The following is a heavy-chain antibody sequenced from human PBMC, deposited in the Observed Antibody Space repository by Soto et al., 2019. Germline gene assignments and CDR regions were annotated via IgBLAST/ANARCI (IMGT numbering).Heavy chain of an antibody. CDR3: ARQRFGELGLGDY. J-gene: IGHJ4*02. V-gene: IGHV4-39*01. D-gene: IGHD3-10*01. CDR2: IYYSGST. Sequence: SETLSLTCTVSGGSISSSSYYWGWIRQPPGKGLEWIGSIYYSGSTYYNPSLKSRVTISVDTSKNQFSLKLSSVTAADTAVYYCARQRFGELGLGDYWGKGTLVTVAS. CDR1: GGSISSSSYY.